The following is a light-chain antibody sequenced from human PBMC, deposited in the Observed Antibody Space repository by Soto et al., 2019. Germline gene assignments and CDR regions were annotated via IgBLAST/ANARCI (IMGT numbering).Light chain of an antibody. CDR1: QYINTR. J-gene: IGKJ5*01. CDR2: GAS. Sequence: EIVLTQSPATLSSFPGDRVTLSCRASQYINTRLAWYQHRPGQAPRLLIHGASTRATGVPGRFSGSGSGTDFTLTISDVQPEDFAVYYCQQRSNWPSTFGQGTRLEIK. V-gene: IGKV3-11*01. CDR3: QQRSNWPST.